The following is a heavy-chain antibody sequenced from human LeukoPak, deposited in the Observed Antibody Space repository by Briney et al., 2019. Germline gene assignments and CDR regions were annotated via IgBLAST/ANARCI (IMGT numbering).Heavy chain of an antibody. D-gene: IGHD2-2*01. CDR2: ISGSGGST. CDR1: GFTFNSYA. Sequence: GGSLRLSCAASGFTFNSYAMSWVRQAPGKGLEWVSAISGSGGSTHYADSVKGRFTISRDNAKNSLYLQMNSLRAEDTAVYYCARGIVVLTPWIPDYWGQGTLVTVSS. CDR3: ARGIVVLTPWIPDY. J-gene: IGHJ4*02. V-gene: IGHV3-23*01.